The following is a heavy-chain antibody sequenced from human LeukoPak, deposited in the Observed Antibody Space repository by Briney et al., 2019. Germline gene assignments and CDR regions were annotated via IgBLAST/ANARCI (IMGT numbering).Heavy chain of an antibody. CDR2: ISAYNGNT. D-gene: IGHD6-6*01. CDR1: GYTFKTYG. Sequence: ASVKVSCKASGYTFKTYGLSWVRQAPGQRLEWMGWISAYNGNTNYAQKFQGRVTMTTDTSTTTAYMELRSLIADDTAVYYCARDRIAVRPNWFDAWGQGTLVTVSS. V-gene: IGHV1-18*01. J-gene: IGHJ5*02. CDR3: ARDRIAVRPNWFDA.